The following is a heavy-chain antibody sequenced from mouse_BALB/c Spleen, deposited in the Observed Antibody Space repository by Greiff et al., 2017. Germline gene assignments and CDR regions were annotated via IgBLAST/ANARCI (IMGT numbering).Heavy chain of an antibody. CDR3: ARGYDASWFAY. CDR1: GYTFTDYN. V-gene: IGHV1S29*02. D-gene: IGHD2-14*01. CDR2: IYPYNGGT. J-gene: IGHJ3*01. Sequence: EVQGVESGPELVKPGASVKISCKASGYTFTDYNMHWVKQSHGKSLEWIGYIYPYNGGTGYNQKFKSKATLTVDNSSSTAYMELRSLTSEDSAVYYCARGYDASWFAYWGQGTLVTVSA.